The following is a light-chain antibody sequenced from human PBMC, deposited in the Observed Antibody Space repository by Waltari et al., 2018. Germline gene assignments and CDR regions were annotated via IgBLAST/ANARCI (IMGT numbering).Light chain of an antibody. Sequence: SFRASQSIHNYLAWYQQKPGQAPRLLIYDTSNRATGISARFSGSGFGTDFTLTISSLEPEDFAVYYCQQRRNWPLTFGGGTKVEIK. CDR3: QQRRNWPLT. CDR1: QSIHNY. J-gene: IGKJ4*01. V-gene: IGKV3-11*01. CDR2: DTS.